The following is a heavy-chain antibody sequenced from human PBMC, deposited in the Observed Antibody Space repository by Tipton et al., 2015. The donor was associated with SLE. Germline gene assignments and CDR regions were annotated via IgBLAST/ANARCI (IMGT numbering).Heavy chain of an antibody. CDR3: ARENWAPADY. D-gene: IGHD7-27*01. CDR1: GFTFSSYG. CDR2: ISKDGSEK. Sequence: SLRLSCAASGFTFSSYGMHWVRQAPGKGLECVAKISKDGSEKYYVDSVKGRFTVSRDNAKNSLYLQMNSLRVEDTAIYYCARENWAPADYWGQGTLVTVSS. V-gene: IGHV3-7*01. J-gene: IGHJ4*02.